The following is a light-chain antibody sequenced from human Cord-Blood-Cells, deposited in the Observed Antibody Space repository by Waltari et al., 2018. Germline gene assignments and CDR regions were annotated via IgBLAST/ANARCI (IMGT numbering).Light chain of an antibody. Sequence: QSALTQPASVSGSPGQSITLSCTGTSSDVGSYNLVSWYQPHPGKAPKPMIYEGSKRPSGVSNRFSGSKSGNTASLTISGLQAEDEADYYCCSYAGSSTSWVFGGGTKLTVL. CDR1: SSDVGSYNL. V-gene: IGLV2-23*01. J-gene: IGLJ3*02. CDR3: CSYAGSSTSWV. CDR2: EGS.